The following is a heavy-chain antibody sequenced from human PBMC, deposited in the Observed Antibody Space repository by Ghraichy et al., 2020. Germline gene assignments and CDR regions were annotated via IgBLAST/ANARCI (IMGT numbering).Heavy chain of an antibody. CDR3: AKDQAGSGRPGD. D-gene: IGHD3-10*01. V-gene: IGHV3-30*02. CDR2: IRNDGEKQ. CDR1: GFTFSSYG. Sequence: GGSLRLSCAASGFTFSSYGIHWVRQAPGKGLEWVAYIRNDGEKQYYADSVKGRFTISRDNSKNMLYLQMNSLEIEDTAVYYCAKDQAGSGRPGDWGRGTLVTVSS. J-gene: IGHJ4*02.